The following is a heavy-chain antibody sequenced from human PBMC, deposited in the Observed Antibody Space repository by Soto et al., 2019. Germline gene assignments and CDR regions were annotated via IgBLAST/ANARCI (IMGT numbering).Heavy chain of an antibody. J-gene: IGHJ4*02. D-gene: IGHD6-13*01. Sequence: QVQLVQSGAEVKKPGASVKVSCKASGYTFTGYYMHWVRQAPGQGLEWMGWINPNSGGTNYAQKFQVWVTMTRDTSISTAYMELSRLRSDDTAVYYCARDGGEAAAGIYFDYWGQGTLVTVSS. CDR3: ARDGGEAAAGIYFDY. CDR1: GYTFTGYY. V-gene: IGHV1-2*04. CDR2: INPNSGGT.